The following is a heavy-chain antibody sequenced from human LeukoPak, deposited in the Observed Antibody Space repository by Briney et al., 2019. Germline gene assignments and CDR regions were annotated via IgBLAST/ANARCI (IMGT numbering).Heavy chain of an antibody. CDR1: GFTFDDHA. J-gene: IGHJ3*02. D-gene: IGHD3-22*01. Sequence: GRSLRLSCAASGFTFDDHAMYWVRQAPGKGLEWVSGINWDGSRIGYADAVKGRFTISRDSAKNSLYLQMNSLRTEDTALYYCARASYYYDTSGLGAFGIWGQGTLVTVSS. CDR2: INWDGSRI. CDR3: ARASYYYDTSGLGAFGI. V-gene: IGHV3-9*01.